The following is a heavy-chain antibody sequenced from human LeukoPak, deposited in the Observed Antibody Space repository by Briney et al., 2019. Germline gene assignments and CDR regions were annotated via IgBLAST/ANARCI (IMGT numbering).Heavy chain of an antibody. CDR3: ARVYSSSFDY. Sequence: GGSLRLSCAASGFTFSSYAMNWVRQAPGKGLEWVSSISSSGTYIYYADSVKGRFTISRDNAKNSLYLQLNSLRAEDTAVYYCARVYSSSFDYWGQGTLVTVSS. D-gene: IGHD6-13*01. CDR2: ISSSGTYI. V-gene: IGHV3-21*01. CDR1: GFTFSSYA. J-gene: IGHJ4*02.